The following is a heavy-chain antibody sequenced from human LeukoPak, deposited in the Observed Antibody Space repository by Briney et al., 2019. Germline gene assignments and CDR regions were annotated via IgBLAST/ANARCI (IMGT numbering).Heavy chain of an antibody. J-gene: IGHJ4*02. V-gene: IGHV3-64*01. CDR2: ITNDGGTT. CDR1: GFTFGSYA. CDR3: ASVDDFTYDF. D-gene: IGHD5-12*01. Sequence: GGSLRLSCAASGFTFGSYAMHWVRQAPGKWLEYVSAITNDGGTTFYANSVKGRFTISRDNSKNTLFLQMGSLRPEDMAVYYCASVDDFTYDFWGQGTLVTVSS.